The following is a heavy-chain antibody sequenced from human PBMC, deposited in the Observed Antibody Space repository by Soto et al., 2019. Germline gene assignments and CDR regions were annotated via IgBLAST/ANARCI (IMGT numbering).Heavy chain of an antibody. CDR2: IYYSGST. CDR3: ARAQGSGFLVS. V-gene: IGHV4-59*08. CDR1: GGSISSYY. J-gene: IGHJ4*02. Sequence: PSETLSLTCTVSGGSISSYYWSWIRQPPGKGLEWIGYIYYSGSTNYNPSLKSRVTISVDTSKNQFSLKLSSVTAADTAVYYCARAQGSGFLVSWGQGTLVTVSS. D-gene: IGHD3-10*01.